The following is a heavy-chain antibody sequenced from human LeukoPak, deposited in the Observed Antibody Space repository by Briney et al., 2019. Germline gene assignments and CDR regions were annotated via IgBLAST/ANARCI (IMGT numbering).Heavy chain of an antibody. CDR3: ARVGYDSSGYIAFDI. CDR1: GGSISSYY. J-gene: IGHJ3*02. Sequence: SETLSLTCTVSGGSISSYYWSWFRQPPGKGLEGIGYIYYSGSTNYNPSLKSRVTISVDTSKNQFSLKLSSVTAADTAVYYCARVGYDSSGYIAFDIWGQGTMVTVSS. D-gene: IGHD3-22*01. V-gene: IGHV4-59*01. CDR2: IYYSGST.